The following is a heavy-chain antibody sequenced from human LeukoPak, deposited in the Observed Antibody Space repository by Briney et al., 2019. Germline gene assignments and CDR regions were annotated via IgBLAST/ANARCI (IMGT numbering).Heavy chain of an antibody. CDR3: ARQRRITMIVVVIKAANWFDP. V-gene: IGHV4-39*01. CDR2: IYYSGST. CDR1: GGSISSSSYY. J-gene: IGHJ5*02. Sequence: SETLSLTCTVSGGSISSSSYYWGWIRQPPGKGLEWIGSIYYSGSTYYNPSLKSRVTISVDTSKNQFSLKLSSVTAADTAVYYCARQRRITMIVVVIKAANWFDPWGQGTLVTVSS. D-gene: IGHD3-22*01.